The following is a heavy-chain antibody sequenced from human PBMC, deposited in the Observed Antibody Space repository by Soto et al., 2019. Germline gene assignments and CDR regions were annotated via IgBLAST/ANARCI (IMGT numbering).Heavy chain of an antibody. CDR3: ERGWLRGPLDGY. CDR1: GFTFSSYS. D-gene: IGHD5-12*01. Sequence: EVQLVESGGGLVQPGGSLRLSCAASGFTFSSYSMNWVRQAPGKGLEWASYISSSSSTIYYADSVKGRFIISRDNAKNSLYLQMNILRDEDTAVYYCERGWLRGPLDGYWGQGTLVTVSS. V-gene: IGHV3-48*02. CDR2: ISSSSSTI. J-gene: IGHJ4*02.